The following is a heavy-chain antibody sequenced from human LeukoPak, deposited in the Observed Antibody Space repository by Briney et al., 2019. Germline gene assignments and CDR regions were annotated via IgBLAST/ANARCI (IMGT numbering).Heavy chain of an antibody. CDR2: INDRGDNT. V-gene: IGHV3-23*01. CDR3: ARVNYQEDGDFDY. Sequence: GGSLRLSCAASGFTLRSHAMNWVRQAPGMGLEWVAIINDRGDNTVYTDSVKGRFTISRDTSKNTLFLQMNSLRAEDTAIYYCARVNYQEDGDFDYWGQGTLVTVSS. J-gene: IGHJ4*02. CDR1: GFTLRSHA. D-gene: IGHD1-7*01.